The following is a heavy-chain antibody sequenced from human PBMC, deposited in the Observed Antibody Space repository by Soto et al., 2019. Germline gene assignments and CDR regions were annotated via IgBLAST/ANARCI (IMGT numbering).Heavy chain of an antibody. Sequence: QVQLVDSGGGVVQPGRSLRLSCAASGFTFSTYGMHWVRQAPGKGLEWVAVIWYDGSNKYYADSVKGRFTISRDNSNSTLYLQLNSLRAEDTAVYYCARCLDFWSGLDYWGQGTLVTVSS. CDR3: ARCLDFWSGLDY. CDR2: IWYDGSNK. V-gene: IGHV3-33*01. CDR1: GFTFSTYG. D-gene: IGHD3-3*01. J-gene: IGHJ4*02.